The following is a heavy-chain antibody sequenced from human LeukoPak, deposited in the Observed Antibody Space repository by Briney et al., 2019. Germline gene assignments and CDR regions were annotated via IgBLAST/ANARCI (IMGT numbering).Heavy chain of an antibody. CDR1: GYTFTGYH. V-gene: IGHV1-2*04. CDR3: ARGPMLVRGGRMSYNWFDP. D-gene: IGHD3-10*01. CDR2: INPNGGGT. J-gene: IGHJ5*02. Sequence: ASVKASCKASGYTFTGYHMHWVRQAPGQGLEWMGWINPNGGGTNYTQSFPGWVSMTRDTSISTAYLDLSRLRSDDTAVYYGARGPMLVRGGRMSYNWFDPWGQGTLVTVSS.